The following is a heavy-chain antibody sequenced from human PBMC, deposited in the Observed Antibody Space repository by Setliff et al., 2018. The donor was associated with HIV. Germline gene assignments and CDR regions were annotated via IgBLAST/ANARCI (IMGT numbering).Heavy chain of an antibody. V-gene: IGHV1-8*03. D-gene: IGHD3-10*01. CDR1: GYIFTSYD. Sequence: ASVKVSCKASGYIFTSYDVNWVRQAPGQGLEWMGWMDPNNGHTTYAQNFQGRVTITRDTSVGTAYMELSSLRSEDTAVYYCARALRGFHGSGTQFYYYLDVWGKGTAVTV. CDR3: ARALRGFHGSGTQFYYYLDV. CDR2: MDPNNGHT. J-gene: IGHJ6*03.